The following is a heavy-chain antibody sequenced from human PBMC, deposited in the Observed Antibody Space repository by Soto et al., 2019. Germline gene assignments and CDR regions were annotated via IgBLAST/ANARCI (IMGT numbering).Heavy chain of an antibody. CDR1: GYTFTSYG. Sequence: ASVKVSCKASGYTFTSYGISWVRQAPGQGLEWMGWISAYNGNTNYAQKLQGRVTMTTDTSTSTAYMELRSLRSDETAVYYCARGHYDFWRGENWFDPWGQGTLVTVSS. J-gene: IGHJ5*02. D-gene: IGHD3-3*01. CDR2: ISAYNGNT. V-gene: IGHV1-18*01. CDR3: ARGHYDFWRGENWFDP.